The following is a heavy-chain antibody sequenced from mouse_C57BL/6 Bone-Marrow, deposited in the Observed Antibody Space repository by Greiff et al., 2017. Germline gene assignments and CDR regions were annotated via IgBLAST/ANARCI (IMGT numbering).Heavy chain of an antibody. V-gene: IGHV1-69*01. CDR2: IDPSDSYT. D-gene: IGHD1-1*01. Sequence: QVQLQQPGAELVMPGASVKMSCKASGYTFTSYSIHWVKQRPGQGLEWIGEIDPSDSYTNYNQKFKGKSTLTVDKSSSTAYMQLSRLTSEDSAVYYCARDGYYGSSWYFDVWGTGTTVTVSS. CDR3: ARDGYYGSSWYFDV. CDR1: GYTFTSYS. J-gene: IGHJ1*03.